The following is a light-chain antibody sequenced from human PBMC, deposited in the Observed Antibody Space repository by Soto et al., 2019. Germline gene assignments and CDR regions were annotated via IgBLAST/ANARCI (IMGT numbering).Light chain of an antibody. CDR3: QQYGSSPWT. Sequence: EIVLTQSPGTLSLSPGERATLSCRASQSVSSSYLAWYQQKPGQAPRLLIYGASSRATGIPDRFSGSGSGTDITLALSRLEPEDFAVYYYQQYGSSPWTFGQGTKVEIK. J-gene: IGKJ1*01. CDR2: GAS. CDR1: QSVSSSY. V-gene: IGKV3-20*01.